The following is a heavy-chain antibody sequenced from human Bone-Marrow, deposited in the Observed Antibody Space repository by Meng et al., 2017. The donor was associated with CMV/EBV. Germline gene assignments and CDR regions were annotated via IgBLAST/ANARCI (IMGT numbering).Heavy chain of an antibody. CDR1: GGSISSSTYN. Sequence: GSLRLSCTVSGGSISSSTYNWGWIRQPPGKGLEWIGSINYRGSTDYNPSLKSRVIMSVDTSKDQFSLRMSSVTAADTAVYYCARDYQRYTGSYVDFWGQAALVTVSS. J-gene: IGHJ4*02. D-gene: IGHD1-26*01. CDR3: ARDYQRYTGSYVDF. CDR2: INYRGST. V-gene: IGHV4-39*07.